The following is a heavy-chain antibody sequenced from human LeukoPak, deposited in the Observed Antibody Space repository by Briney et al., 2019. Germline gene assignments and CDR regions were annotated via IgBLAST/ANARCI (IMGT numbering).Heavy chain of an antibody. CDR1: GFTFSSYG. CDR2: ISYDGSNK. CDR3: VKGHYYDKSGYFDDY. V-gene: IGHV3-30*18. J-gene: IGHJ4*02. D-gene: IGHD3-22*01. Sequence: PGGSLRLSCAASGFTFSSYGMHWVRQAPGKGLEWVAVISYDGSNKYYADSVKGRFTISRDNSKNTLYLQMNSLRAEDTALYYCVKGHYYDKSGYFDDYWGQGTLVTVSS.